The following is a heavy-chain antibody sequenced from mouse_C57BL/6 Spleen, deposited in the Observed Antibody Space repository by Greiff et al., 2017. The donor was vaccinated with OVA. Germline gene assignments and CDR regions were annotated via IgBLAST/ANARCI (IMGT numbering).Heavy chain of an antibody. Sequence: VKLQQPGAELVKPGASVKLSCKASGYTFTSYWMHWVKQRPGQGLEWIGMIHPNSGITNYNEKFKSKATLTVDKSSSTAYMQLSSLTSEDSAVYYCARSPFYYYGSSYRGLDYWGQGTSVTVSS. CDR2: IHPNSGIT. V-gene: IGHV1-64*01. D-gene: IGHD1-1*01. CDR3: ARSPFYYYGSSYRGLDY. CDR1: GYTFTSYW. J-gene: IGHJ4*01.